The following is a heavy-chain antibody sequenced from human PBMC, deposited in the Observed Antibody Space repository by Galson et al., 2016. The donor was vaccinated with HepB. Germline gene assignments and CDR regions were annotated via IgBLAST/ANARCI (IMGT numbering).Heavy chain of an antibody. J-gene: IGHJ6*02. Sequence: SVKVSCKASGGTFSSYAISWVRQAPGHGLEWMGGLIPIFGTTNDAQKFQGRVTITADKSTSTAYMELTSLRSEDTAVYYCARTHYDCSNNNCYLPDYYHYGMDVWGQGTTVTVSS. CDR3: ARTHYDCSNNNCYLPDYYHYGMDV. CDR1: GGTFSSYA. CDR2: LIPIFGTT. D-gene: IGHD2-2*01. V-gene: IGHV1-69*06.